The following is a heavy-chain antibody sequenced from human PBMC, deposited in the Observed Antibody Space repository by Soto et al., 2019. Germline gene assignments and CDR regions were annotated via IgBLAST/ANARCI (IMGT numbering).Heavy chain of an antibody. V-gene: IGHV3-23*01. CDR1: GFRFSSYS. CDR2: ITATGDRT. J-gene: IGHJ4*02. CDR3: ATMNGYFEY. D-gene: IGHD3-22*01. Sequence: SCADSGFRFSSYSMSWVRQTPGKGLEWVAAITATGDRTYYADSVTGRFTISRDNSKKTHYLQMTSLRAEDTAMYYCATMNGYFEYWGQGTPVTVSS.